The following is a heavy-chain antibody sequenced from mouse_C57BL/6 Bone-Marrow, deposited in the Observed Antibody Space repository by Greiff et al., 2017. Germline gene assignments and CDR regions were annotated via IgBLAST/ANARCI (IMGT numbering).Heavy chain of an antibody. D-gene: IGHD3-2*02. Sequence: QVQLQQPGAELVKPGASVKLSCKASGYTFTSYWMHWVKQRPGQGLEWIGMIHPNSGSTNYNEKFKSKATLTVDKSSSTAYMQLSSLTSEDSAVYYCARRGRRSSGPAWFAYWGQGTLVTVSA. V-gene: IGHV1-64*01. J-gene: IGHJ3*01. CDR3: ARRGRRSSGPAWFAY. CDR2: IHPNSGST. CDR1: GYTFTSYW.